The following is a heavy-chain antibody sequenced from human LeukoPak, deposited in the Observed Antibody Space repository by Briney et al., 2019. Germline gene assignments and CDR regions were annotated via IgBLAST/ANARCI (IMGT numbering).Heavy chain of an antibody. CDR3: ARGCSGGSCYEPKFDP. CDR2: ISWNSGSI. J-gene: IGHJ5*02. Sequence: PGGSLRLSCAASGFTFDDYAMHWVRQAPGKGLEWVSGISWNSGSIGYADSVKGRFTISRDNAKNSLYLQMNSLRAEDTAVYYWARGCSGGSCYEPKFDPWGQGTLVTVSS. V-gene: IGHV3-9*01. D-gene: IGHD2-15*01. CDR1: GFTFDDYA.